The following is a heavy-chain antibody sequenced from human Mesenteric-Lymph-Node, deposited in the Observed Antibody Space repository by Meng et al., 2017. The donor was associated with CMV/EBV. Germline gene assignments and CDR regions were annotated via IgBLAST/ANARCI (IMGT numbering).Heavy chain of an antibody. CDR1: GVPFRDYY. V-gene: IGHV3-11*04. CDR3: ARARIAETGTTRWFDP. D-gene: IGHD6-19*01. J-gene: IGHJ5*02. Sequence: GVPFRDYYMSWIRQAPGKGLEWVSYISTSGITIHIADSVEGRFTISRDNAKKSLYLQMNSLRAEDTAVYYCARARIAETGTTRWFDPWGQGTLVTVSS. CDR2: ISTSGITI.